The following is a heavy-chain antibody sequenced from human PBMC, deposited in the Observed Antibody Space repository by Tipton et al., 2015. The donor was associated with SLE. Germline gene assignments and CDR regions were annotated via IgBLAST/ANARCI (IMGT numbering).Heavy chain of an antibody. CDR2: INRSRSA. Sequence: LRLSCTVSGGSMRSYYWSWIRQPPGKGLEWIGEINRSRSANYNPSLKSRVIISVDASKNQFSLRLSSVTAADTAIYYCARVLTGSCFDNWGQGTLVTVSS. J-gene: IGHJ4*02. V-gene: IGHV4-34*01. D-gene: IGHD7-27*01. CDR1: GGSMRSYY. CDR3: ARVLTGSCFDN.